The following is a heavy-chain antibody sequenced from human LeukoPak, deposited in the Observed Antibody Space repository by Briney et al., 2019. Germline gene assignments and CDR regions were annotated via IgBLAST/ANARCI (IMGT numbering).Heavy chain of an antibody. Sequence: GGSLRLSCAASGFTVSSNYMSWVRQAPGKGLEWVSTISGSGGSTDYADSVKGRFTISRDNSKNTLYLQMNSLRAEDTAVYFCAKVPADPSEPLPPHAFDIWGQGTMVTVSS. J-gene: IGHJ3*02. CDR1: GFTVSSNY. CDR3: AKVPADPSEPLPPHAFDI. CDR2: ISGSGGST. D-gene: IGHD2-2*01. V-gene: IGHV3-23*01.